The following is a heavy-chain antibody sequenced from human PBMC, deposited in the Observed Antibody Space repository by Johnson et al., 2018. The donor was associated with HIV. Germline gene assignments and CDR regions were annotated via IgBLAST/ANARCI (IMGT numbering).Heavy chain of an antibody. J-gene: IGHJ3*02. Sequence: VQLVESGGGLVKPGGSLRLSCAASGFTFSDYYMSWIRQAPGKGLEWVAFIRHDGSNKYYADSVKGRFTISRDNSKNTLYLQMISLRAEDTAVYFCAKGPRYDAFDSWGQGTMVTVSS. CDR2: IRHDGSNK. V-gene: IGHV3-30*02. CDR3: AKGPRYDAFDS. CDR1: GFTFSDYY. D-gene: IGHD1-1*01.